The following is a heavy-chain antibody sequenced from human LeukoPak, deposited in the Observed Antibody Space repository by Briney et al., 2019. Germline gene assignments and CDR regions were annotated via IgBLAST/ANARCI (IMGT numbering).Heavy chain of an antibody. J-gene: IGHJ3*02. CDR1: GYTFTVYY. V-gene: IGHV1-2*02. Sequence: AAVKVCFKCSGYTFTVYYIHWGRQAPGHGLGLMGWINPNGAGTNSAQKFKDRVTMTRDTSISTAYMELNRLKSHDTAVYYCARDVDHYHSTGKGLVDIWGQGTMVTVSS. CDR2: INPNGAGT. CDR3: ARDVDHYHSTGKGLVDI. D-gene: IGHD3-22*01.